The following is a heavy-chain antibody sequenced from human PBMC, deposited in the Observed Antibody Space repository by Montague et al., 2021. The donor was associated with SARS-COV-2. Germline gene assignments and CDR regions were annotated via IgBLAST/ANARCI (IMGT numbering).Heavy chain of an antibody. Sequence: SETLSLTCTVSGDSMNNYYWSWIRQPPGKGLEWLAYIYYSGGINSNASLKSRVSMSVDTSKNQFSLKLTSVTAADTAVYYCARAVSVRRAVNWFDPWGQGTLVTVSS. CDR1: GDSMNNYY. CDR2: IYYSGGI. V-gene: IGHV4-59*01. D-gene: IGHD3-10*01. CDR3: ARAVSVRRAVNWFDP. J-gene: IGHJ5*02.